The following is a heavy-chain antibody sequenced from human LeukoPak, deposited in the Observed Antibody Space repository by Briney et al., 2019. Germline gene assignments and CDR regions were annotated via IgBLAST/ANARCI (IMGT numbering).Heavy chain of an antibody. CDR3: ARDGHYYGSGSYYRDYYYYGMDV. D-gene: IGHD3-10*01. J-gene: IGHJ6*02. CDR2: ISSNGGST. V-gene: IGHV3-64*01. CDR1: GFTFSSYA. Sequence: GGSLRLSCAASGFTFSSYAMHWVRQAPGKGREYVSAISSNGGSTYYANSVKGRFTISRDNSTTTLYLQMGSLRAEDMAVYYCARDGHYYGSGSYYRDYYYYGMDVWGQGTTVTVSS.